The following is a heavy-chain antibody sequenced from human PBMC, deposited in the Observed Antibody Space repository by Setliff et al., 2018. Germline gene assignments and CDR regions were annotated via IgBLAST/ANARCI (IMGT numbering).Heavy chain of an antibody. Sequence: RASVKVSCKVSGYTFTDYYMHWVQQAPGKGLEWMGLVDPEDGETIYAEKFQGRVTITADTSTDTAYMELSSLRSEDTAVYYCARVYQDAFDIWGQGTMVTVSS. V-gene: IGHV1-69-2*01. CDR1: GYTFTDYY. CDR2: VDPEDGET. J-gene: IGHJ3*02. CDR3: ARVYQDAFDI.